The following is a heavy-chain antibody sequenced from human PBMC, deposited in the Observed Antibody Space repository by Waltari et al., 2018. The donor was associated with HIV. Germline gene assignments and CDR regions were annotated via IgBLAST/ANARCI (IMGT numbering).Heavy chain of an antibody. J-gene: IGHJ5*02. V-gene: IGHV1-24*01. D-gene: IGHD3-22*01. CDR2: LDSEDGET. Sequence: QVQLVQSGAEVKKPGASVKVSCKVSGYTLTELSMHWVRQAPGKGLEWMGGLDSEDGETIYAQKFQGGVTMTEETSTDTAYMELSSLRSEDTAVYYCASRGYYYDSSGSEYNWFDPWGQGTLVTVSS. CDR3: ASRGYYYDSSGSEYNWFDP. CDR1: GYTLTELS.